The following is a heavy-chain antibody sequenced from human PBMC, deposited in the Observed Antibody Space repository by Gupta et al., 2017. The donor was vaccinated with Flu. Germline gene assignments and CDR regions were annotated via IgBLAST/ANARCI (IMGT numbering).Heavy chain of an antibody. J-gene: IGHJ6*03. Sequence: QVQLQESGPGLVKPSETLSLTCTVSGGSIRHYFWTWIRQPPGTGLEWSGHVYYTGNTKHNPSLKSRVTMSVDMSKNQVSLKLTSVTAADTAVYYCASTILGATGDDYYYQYMDVWGKGTTVTVSS. D-gene: IGHD1-26*01. V-gene: IGHV4-59*01. CDR2: VYYTGNT. CDR1: GGSIRHYF. CDR3: ASTILGATGDDYYYQYMDV.